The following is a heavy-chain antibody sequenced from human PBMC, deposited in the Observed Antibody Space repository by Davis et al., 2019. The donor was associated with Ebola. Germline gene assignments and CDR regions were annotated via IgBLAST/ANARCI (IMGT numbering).Heavy chain of an antibody. D-gene: IGHD1-1*01. CDR1: GFTFSSYG. V-gene: IGHV3-30*18. CDR2: ISYDGSNK. J-gene: IGHJ4*02. CDR3: AKDHFLGSDWNDVHFDY. Sequence: GESLKISCAASGFTFSSYGMHWVRQAPGKGLEWVAVISYDGSNKYYADSVKGRFTISRDNSKNTLYLQMNSLRAEDTAVYYCAKDHFLGSDWNDVHFDYWGQGTLVTVSS.